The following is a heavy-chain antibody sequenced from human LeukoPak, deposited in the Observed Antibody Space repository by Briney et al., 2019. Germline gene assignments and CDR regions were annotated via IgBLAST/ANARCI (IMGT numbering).Heavy chain of an antibody. Sequence: ASVKVSCKASGYTFTSYGISWVRQAPGQGLEWMGWISAYNGNTNNAQKLQGRVTMTTDTSTSTAYMELRSLRSDDTAVYYCARLKYCSSTSCYGGFDYWGQGTLVTVSS. D-gene: IGHD2-2*01. J-gene: IGHJ4*02. CDR1: GYTFTSYG. V-gene: IGHV1-18*01. CDR3: ARLKYCSSTSCYGGFDY. CDR2: ISAYNGNT.